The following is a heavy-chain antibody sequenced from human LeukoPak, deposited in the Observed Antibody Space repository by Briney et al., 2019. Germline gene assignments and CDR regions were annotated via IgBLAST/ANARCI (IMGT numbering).Heavy chain of an antibody. Sequence: SQTLSLTCAISGDSVSSNSAAWNWIRQSPSRGLEWLGRTYYRSKWYNDYTMYAVSVKSRITINPDTSKNQVSLQLISVTPEDTAVYYCAREVAGTLAFDYWGQGILVTVSS. CDR2: TYYRSKWYN. CDR3: AREVAGTLAFDY. V-gene: IGHV6-1*01. D-gene: IGHD6-19*01. CDR1: GDSVSSNSAA. J-gene: IGHJ4*02.